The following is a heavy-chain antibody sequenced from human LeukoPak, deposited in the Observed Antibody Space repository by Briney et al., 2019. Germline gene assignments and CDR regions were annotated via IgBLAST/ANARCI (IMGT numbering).Heavy chain of an antibody. CDR3: ARGAVVVAATPRAMGY. CDR1: GYTFTSYA. J-gene: IGHJ4*02. CDR2: INAGNGNT. V-gene: IGHV1-3*01. D-gene: IGHD2-15*01. Sequence: ASVKVSCTASGYTFTSYAMHWVRQAPGQRLEWMGWINAGNGNTKYSQKFQGRVTITRDTSASTAYMELSSLRSEDTAVYYCARGAVVVAATPRAMGYWGQGTLATVSS.